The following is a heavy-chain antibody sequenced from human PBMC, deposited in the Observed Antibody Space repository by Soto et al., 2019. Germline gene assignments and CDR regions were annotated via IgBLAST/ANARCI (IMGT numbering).Heavy chain of an antibody. CDR3: TTERDY. V-gene: IGHV3-73*02. CDR1: GLNFSGSA. Sequence: EVQLVESGGGLVQIGGSLKLSCATSGLNFSGSAMHWARQASGKGLEWVGRIRSRPHNYATTYAASVEGRFTISRDDSKYTVYLQMNGLKTDDTVMYYCTTERDYWGRGTLVTVSS. J-gene: IGHJ4*02. CDR2: IRSRPHNYAT.